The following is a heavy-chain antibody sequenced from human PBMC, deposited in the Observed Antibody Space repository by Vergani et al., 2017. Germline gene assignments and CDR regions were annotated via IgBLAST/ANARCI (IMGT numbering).Heavy chain of an antibody. CDR1: GGSISSGDYY. J-gene: IGHJ3*02. V-gene: IGHV4-30-4*01. Sequence: QVQLQESGPGLVKPSQTLSLTCTVSGGSISSGDYYWSWIRQPAGKGLEWIGYIYYSGSTYYNPSLKSRVTISVDTSKNQFSLKLSSVTAADTAVYYCARGAYYDSSGYPFDAFDIWGQGTMVTVSS. D-gene: IGHD3-22*01. CDR3: ARGAYYDSSGYPFDAFDI. CDR2: IYYSGST.